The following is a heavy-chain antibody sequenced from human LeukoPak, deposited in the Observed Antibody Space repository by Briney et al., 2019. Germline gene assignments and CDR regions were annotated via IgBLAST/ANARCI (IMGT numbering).Heavy chain of an antibody. CDR3: ARHRSGAYSYGVLDY. CDR2: IYYSGNT. J-gene: IGHJ4*02. D-gene: IGHD5-18*01. CDR1: GGSISSSGCH. V-gene: IGHV4-39*01. Sequence: PSETLSLTCTVPGGSISSSGCHWGWIRQPPGKGLEWIGSIYYSGNTYYNPSLKSRVTISVDTSKNQFSLKLSSVPAAVTAVYSCARHRSGAYSYGVLDYWGQGTLVTVSS.